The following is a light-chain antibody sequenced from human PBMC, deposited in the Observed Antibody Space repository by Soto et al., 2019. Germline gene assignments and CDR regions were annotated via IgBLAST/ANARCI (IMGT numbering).Light chain of an antibody. CDR3: QQYNNWPPWT. CDR2: GAS. J-gene: IGKJ1*01. Sequence: EIVMTQSPATLSVSPGERATLSCRASQSVSSDLAWYKQKPGQAPRLLIYGASTRATGIPARFSGSGSGTEFTLTISSLQSEDFAVYYCQQYNNWPPWTFGQGTKVDI. V-gene: IGKV3-15*01. CDR1: QSVSSD.